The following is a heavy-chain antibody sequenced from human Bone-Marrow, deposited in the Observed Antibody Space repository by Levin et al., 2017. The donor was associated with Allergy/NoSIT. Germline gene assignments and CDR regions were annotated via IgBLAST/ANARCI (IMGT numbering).Heavy chain of an antibody. Sequence: GASVKVCCKVSGYTFIDRYLHWVRQAPGQGLEWMGWINPKSGYTNSAQKFQGRVTLTRDKSTSSVYMEVSRLGSDDTAVYYCARGETSGTTMALELPDAFDVWGQGTMVTVSS. CDR3: ARGETSGTTMALELPDAFDV. D-gene: IGHD1-1*01. CDR2: INPKSGYT. CDR1: GYTFIDRY. J-gene: IGHJ3*01. V-gene: IGHV1-2*02.